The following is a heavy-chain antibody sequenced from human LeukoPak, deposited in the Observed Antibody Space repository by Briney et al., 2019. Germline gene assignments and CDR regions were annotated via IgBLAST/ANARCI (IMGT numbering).Heavy chain of an antibody. CDR3: ARAYCDRTTCYGMDV. J-gene: IGHJ6*02. V-gene: IGHV3-30-3*01. CDR2: ISYDGSNK. CDR1: GFTFSSYA. D-gene: IGHD2-21*01. Sequence: QPGGSLRLSCAASGFTFSSYAIHWVRQAPGKGLEWAAVISYDGSNKYYADSVKGRFTISRDNSENTLYLQMNSLRAEDTAVYYCARAYCDRTTCYGMDVWGQGTTVTVSS.